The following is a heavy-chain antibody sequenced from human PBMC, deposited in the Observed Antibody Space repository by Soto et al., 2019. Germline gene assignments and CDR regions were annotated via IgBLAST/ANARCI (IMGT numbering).Heavy chain of an antibody. J-gene: IGHJ4*02. CDR2: INHSGST. Sequence: SETLSLTCTVSGGSISSYYWSWIRQPPGKGLEWIGEINHSGSTNYNPSLKSRVTISVDTSKNQFSLKLSSVTAADTAVYYCARGLVRLTTLGFDYWGQGTLVTVSS. CDR3: ARGLVRLTTLGFDY. V-gene: IGHV4-34*01. D-gene: IGHD4-17*01. CDR1: GGSISSYY.